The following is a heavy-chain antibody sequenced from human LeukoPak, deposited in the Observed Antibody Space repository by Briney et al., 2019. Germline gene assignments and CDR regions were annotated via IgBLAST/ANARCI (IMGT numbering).Heavy chain of an antibody. J-gene: IGHJ4*02. D-gene: IGHD2-2*01. CDR1: GFTFSSYA. Sequence: PGGSLRLSCAASGFTFSSYAMYWVRQAPGKGLEYVSAISTNGGSTYYANSVKDRFTISRDNSKNMLCLQMGSLRAEDMAVYYCARAQWGKVVPAALFDYWGQGTLVTVSS. CDR3: ARAQWGKVVPAALFDY. CDR2: ISTNGGST. V-gene: IGHV3-64*01.